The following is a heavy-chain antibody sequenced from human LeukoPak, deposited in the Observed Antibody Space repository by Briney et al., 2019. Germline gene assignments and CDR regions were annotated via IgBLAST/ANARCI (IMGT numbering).Heavy chain of an antibody. D-gene: IGHD2-2*01. CDR1: GYTLTELS. J-gene: IGHJ5*02. Sequence: ASVTVSCTVSGYTLTELSMHWVRQAPGKGLEWMGGFDPEDGETIYAQKFQGRVTMTEDTSTDTAYMELGSLRSEDTAVYYCATLSYCSSTSCYPGINWFDPWGQGTLVTVSS. V-gene: IGHV1-24*01. CDR2: FDPEDGET. CDR3: ATLSYCSSTSCYPGINWFDP.